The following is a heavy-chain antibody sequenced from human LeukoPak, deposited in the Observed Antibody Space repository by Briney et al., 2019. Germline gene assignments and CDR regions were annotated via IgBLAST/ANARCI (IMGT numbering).Heavy chain of an antibody. CDR2: IYYSGST. Sequence: TSETLSLTCTVSGGSISSYYWSWIRQPPGKELEWIGYIYYSGSTNYNPSLKSRVTISVDTSKNQFSLKLSSVTAADTAVYYCARVYSSSWYPGSGFDPWGQGTLVTVSS. CDR1: GGSISSYY. V-gene: IGHV4-59*08. J-gene: IGHJ5*02. CDR3: ARVYSSSWYPGSGFDP. D-gene: IGHD6-13*01.